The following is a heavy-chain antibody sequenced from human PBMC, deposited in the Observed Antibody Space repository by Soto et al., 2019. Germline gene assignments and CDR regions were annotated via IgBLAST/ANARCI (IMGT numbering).Heavy chain of an antibody. CDR2: INSDGSST. CDR3: ARDLLLSATKTKRESQAMDY. V-gene: IGHV3-74*01. Sequence: GESLKISCAASGFTFSSYWMHWVRQAPGKGLVWVSRINSDGSSTSYADSVKGRFTISRDNAKNTLYLQMNMLRAEDTAVYYCARDLLLSATKTKRESQAMDYWGQGTLVTVSS. J-gene: IGHJ4*02. D-gene: IGHD1-7*01. CDR1: GFTFSSYW.